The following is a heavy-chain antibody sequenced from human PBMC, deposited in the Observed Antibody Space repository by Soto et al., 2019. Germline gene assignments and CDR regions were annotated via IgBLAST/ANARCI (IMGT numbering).Heavy chain of an antibody. CDR2: IFHTGGT. V-gene: IGHV4-38-2*01. CDR1: ASSIGSAYF. Sequence: PSETLSLTCAVSASSIGSAYFWGWIRQPPGKGLEWIATIFHTGGTYYNPSLKSRVTISVDTSNNQFSLRLNSVTAADTALYFCARTWLAGGTPADAFDIWGQGTMVTVSS. D-gene: IGHD2-15*01. CDR3: ARTWLAGGTPADAFDI. J-gene: IGHJ3*02.